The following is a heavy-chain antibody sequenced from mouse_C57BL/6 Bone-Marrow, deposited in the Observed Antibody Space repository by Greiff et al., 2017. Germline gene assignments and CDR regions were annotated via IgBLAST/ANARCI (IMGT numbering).Heavy chain of an antibody. V-gene: IGHV1-81*01. CDR1: GYTFTSYG. D-gene: IGHD6-1*01. CDR2: IYPRSGNT. J-gene: IGHJ4*01. Sequence: VKLQESGAELARPGASVKLSCKASGYTFTSYGISWVKQRTGQGLEWIGEIYPRSGNTYYNEKFKGKATLTADKSSSTAYMELRSLTSEDSAVYFCARAFTASYYYAMDYWGQGTSVTVSS. CDR3: ARAFTASYYYAMDY.